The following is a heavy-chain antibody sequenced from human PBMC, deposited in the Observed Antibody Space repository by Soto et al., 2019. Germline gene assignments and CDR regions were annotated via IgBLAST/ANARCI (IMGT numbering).Heavy chain of an antibody. CDR1: GGTFSSYG. J-gene: IGHJ6*02. CDR3: ARSGARPGDYYYGMVV. CDR2: IIPIFGTA. V-gene: IGHV1-69*12. D-gene: IGHD3-10*01. Sequence: QVQLVQSGAEVKKPGSSVKVSCKASGGTFSSYGVSWVRQAPGQGLEWMGGIIPIFGTANHAQKFQGRVTRTADESTSTAYMELSSLRSEDTAVYYCARSGARPGDYYYGMVVWGQGTTVTVSS.